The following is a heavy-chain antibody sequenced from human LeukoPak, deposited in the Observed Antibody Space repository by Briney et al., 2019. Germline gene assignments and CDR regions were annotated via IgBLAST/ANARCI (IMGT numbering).Heavy chain of an antibody. J-gene: IGHJ4*02. CDR3: AGSSLGSSSAYRHFDY. V-gene: IGHV3-48*04. Sequence: TGGSLRLSCAASGFTFSTFSMNWVRQAPGKGLEWVSYISASTSTIYYAGSVKGRFTISRDNAENSLYLQMNSLRVEDTAVYYCAGSSLGSSSAYRHFDYWGQGNLVTVSS. D-gene: IGHD6-6*01. CDR1: GFTFSTFS. CDR2: ISASTSTI.